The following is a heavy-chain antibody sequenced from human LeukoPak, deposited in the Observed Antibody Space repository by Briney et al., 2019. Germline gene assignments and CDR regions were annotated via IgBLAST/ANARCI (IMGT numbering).Heavy chain of an antibody. J-gene: IGHJ4*02. D-gene: IGHD1-26*01. Sequence: GGSLRLSCAASGVTFSRYWMSWVRQAPGEGLEWVSAISNSGTRTYYADSVKGRFTISRDNSKNTLYLQMNSLRVEDIAIYYCVKEGGIVGDEYWGQGALVTVSS. CDR3: VKEGGIVGDEY. V-gene: IGHV3-23*01. CDR2: ISNSGTRT. CDR1: GVTFSRYW.